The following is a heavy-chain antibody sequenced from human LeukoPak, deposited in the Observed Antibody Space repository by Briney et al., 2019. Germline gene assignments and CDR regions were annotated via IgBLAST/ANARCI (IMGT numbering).Heavy chain of an antibody. Sequence: RASVKVSCKASGYTFTGYYMHWVRQAPGQGLEWMGWINPNSGGTNYAQKFQGRVTMTRDTSISTAYMELSRLRSDDTAVYYCASPSYSSSWYVFDYWGQGTLVTVSS. CDR1: GYTFTGYY. CDR2: INPNSGGT. V-gene: IGHV1-2*02. J-gene: IGHJ4*02. D-gene: IGHD6-13*01. CDR3: ASPSYSSSWYVFDY.